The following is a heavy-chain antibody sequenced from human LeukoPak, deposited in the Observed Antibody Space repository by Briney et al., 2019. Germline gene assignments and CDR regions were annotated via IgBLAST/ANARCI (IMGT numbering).Heavy chain of an antibody. CDR1: GGSISSSNW. V-gene: IGHV4-4*02. J-gene: IGHJ4*02. CDR2: IYHSGST. CDR3: ARASDSSGYCLDY. Sequence: SETLSLTCAVSGGSISSSNWWSWVRQPPGKGLEWIGEIYHSGSTNYNPSLKSRVTISVDKSKNQFSLKLSSVTAADTAVYYCARASDSSGYCLDYWGQGTLVTVSS. D-gene: IGHD3-22*01.